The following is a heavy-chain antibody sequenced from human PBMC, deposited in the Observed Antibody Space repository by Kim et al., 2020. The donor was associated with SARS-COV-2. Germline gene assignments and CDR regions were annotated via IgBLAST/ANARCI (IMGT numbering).Heavy chain of an antibody. V-gene: IGHV4-39*01. J-gene: IGHJ4*02. CDR3: ARHDGYSYGYGSCVDY. CDR2: IYYSGST. Sequence: SETLSLTCTVSGGSISSSSYYWGWIRQPPGKGLEWIGSIYYSGSTYYNPSLKSRVTISVDTSKNQFSLKLSSVTAADTAVYYCARHDGYSYGYGSCVDYWGQGTLVTVSS. CDR1: GGSISSSSYY. D-gene: IGHD5-18*01.